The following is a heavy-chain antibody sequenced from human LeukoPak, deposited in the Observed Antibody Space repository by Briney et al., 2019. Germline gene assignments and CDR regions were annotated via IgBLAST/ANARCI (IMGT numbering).Heavy chain of an antibody. V-gene: IGHV1-2*02. Sequence: ASVKLSCEASGYTFTGYYMHGVRHAPGQGLEWRGWITPNSGGTNYAQKFQGRVTMTRDTSISTAYMELSRLRSDDTAVYYCAREIVAAETNWFDPWGQGTLVSVSS. J-gene: IGHJ5*02. D-gene: IGHD6-13*01. CDR1: GYTFTGYY. CDR3: AREIVAAETNWFDP. CDR2: ITPNSGGT.